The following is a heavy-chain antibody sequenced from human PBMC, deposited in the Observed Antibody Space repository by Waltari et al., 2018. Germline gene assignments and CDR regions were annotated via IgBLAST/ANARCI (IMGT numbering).Heavy chain of an antibody. CDR1: GGPISSPY. D-gene: IGHD4-17*01. J-gene: IGHJ3*02. CDR3: ARDIAVTNDAFDI. V-gene: IGHV4-59*11. Sequence: QVQLQESDPGLVKPSETLSLTCTAPGGPISSPYWSWIRQPPGKGLEWIGYIYYSGSTNYNPSLKSRVTISVDTSKNQFSLKLSSVTAADTAVYYCARDIAVTNDAFDIWGQGTMVTVSS. CDR2: IYYSGST.